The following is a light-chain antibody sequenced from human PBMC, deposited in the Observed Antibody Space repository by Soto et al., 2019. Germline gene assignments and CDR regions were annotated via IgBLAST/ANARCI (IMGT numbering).Light chain of an antibody. CDR3: QQRSNWPPYP. J-gene: IGKJ2*01. CDR1: QSVSTY. CDR2: DAS. Sequence: EIVLTQSPATLSLSPGERATLSCSASQSVSTYLAWYQQKPGQAPRLLIYDASDRATGIPARFSGSGSGTDFTVTISSLEPEDLAFYYCQQRSNWPPYPFGQATKLEIK. V-gene: IGKV3-11*01.